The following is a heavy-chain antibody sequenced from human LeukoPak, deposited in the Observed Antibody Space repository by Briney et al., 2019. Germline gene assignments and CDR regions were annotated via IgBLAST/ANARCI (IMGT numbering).Heavy chain of an antibody. Sequence: ASVKVSCKASGGTFSSYAISWVRQAPGQGLEWMGGIIPIFGTANYAQKFQGRVTITTDESTSTAYMELSSLRSEDTAVYYCATRYCSGGSCYSPNYYYYMDVWGKGTTVTVSS. J-gene: IGHJ6*03. CDR1: GGTFSSYA. D-gene: IGHD2-15*01. V-gene: IGHV1-69*05. CDR3: ATRYCSGGSCYSPNYYYYMDV. CDR2: IIPIFGTA.